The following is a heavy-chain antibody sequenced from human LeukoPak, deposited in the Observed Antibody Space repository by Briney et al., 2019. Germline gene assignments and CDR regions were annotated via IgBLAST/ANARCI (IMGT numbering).Heavy chain of an antibody. J-gene: IGHJ6*03. CDR3: ARQGLLWFGRTRYYYYYMDV. V-gene: IGHV4-34*01. CDR1: GITFSSYS. CDR2: INHSGST. Sequence: PGGSLRLSCAASGITFSSYSMNWVRQAPGKGLEWIGEINHSGSTNYNPSLKSRVTISVDTSKNQFSLKLSSVTAADTAVYYCARQGLLWFGRTRYYYYYMDVWGKGTTVTISS. D-gene: IGHD3-10*01.